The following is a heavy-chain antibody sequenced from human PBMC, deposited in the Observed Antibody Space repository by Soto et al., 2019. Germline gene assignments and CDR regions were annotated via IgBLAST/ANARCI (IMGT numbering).Heavy chain of an antibody. Sequence: QVQLQQWGAGLLKPSETLSLTCAVYGGSFSGYYWSWIRQPPGKGLEWIGEINHSGSTNYNPSLKSRVTISADTSKNQFSLKLSSVTAADTAVYYCARGGDGDYVLHYYYYYGMDVWGQGTTVTVSS. J-gene: IGHJ6*02. CDR1: GGSFSGYY. D-gene: IGHD4-17*01. V-gene: IGHV4-34*01. CDR3: ARGGDGDYVLHYYYYYGMDV. CDR2: INHSGST.